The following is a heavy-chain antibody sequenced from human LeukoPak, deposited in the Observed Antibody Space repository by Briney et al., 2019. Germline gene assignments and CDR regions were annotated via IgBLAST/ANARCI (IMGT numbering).Heavy chain of an antibody. J-gene: IGHJ4*02. CDR1: GSTFSRYW. CDR3: VRDNRSYNFDY. D-gene: IGHD1-26*01. CDR2: IKSDGSST. Sequence: GGSLRLSCAASGSTFSRYWMHWVRQAPGKGLVWVSCIKSDGSSTSIADSAKGRFTISRDNAKNTVYLQMNSLRAEDTAVYYCVRDNRSYNFDYWGQGTLVTVSS. V-gene: IGHV3-74*01.